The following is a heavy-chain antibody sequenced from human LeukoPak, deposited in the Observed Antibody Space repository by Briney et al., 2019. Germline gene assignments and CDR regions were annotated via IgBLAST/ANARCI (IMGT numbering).Heavy chain of an antibody. CDR3: ARDSGSNFDY. Sequence: SETLSLTCTVSGGSIRGYYWNWFRQPPGKGLEWIRYIYCSGSTNDNPSLKSRVTMSLDTSKNQFSLKLSSVTAADTAVYHCARDSGSNFDYWGQGTLVTVSS. V-gene: IGHV4-59*01. D-gene: IGHD2-15*01. J-gene: IGHJ4*02. CDR2: IYCSGST. CDR1: GGSIRGYY.